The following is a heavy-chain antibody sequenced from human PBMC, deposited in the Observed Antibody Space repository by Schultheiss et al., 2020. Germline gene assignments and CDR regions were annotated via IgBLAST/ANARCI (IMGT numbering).Heavy chain of an antibody. CDR1: GFTFSSYG. CDR2: IWYDGSNK. CDR3: AREGLELYADDY. J-gene: IGHJ4*02. V-gene: IGHV3-33*01. D-gene: IGHD1-7*01. Sequence: GESLKISCAASGFTFSSYGMHWVRQAPGKGLEWVAVIWYDGSNKYYADSVKGRFTISRDNSKNTLYLQMNSLRAEDTAVYYCAREGLELYADDYWGQGTLVTVAS.